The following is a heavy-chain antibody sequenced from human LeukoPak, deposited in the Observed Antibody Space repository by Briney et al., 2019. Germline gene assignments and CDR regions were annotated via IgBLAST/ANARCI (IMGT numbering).Heavy chain of an antibody. J-gene: IGHJ4*02. CDR1: GYTLTELS. CDR3: ATSITIFGVVIDRPPSADY. V-gene: IGHV1-24*01. D-gene: IGHD3-3*01. Sequence: ASVKVSCKVSGYTLTELSMHWVRQAPGKGLEWMGGFDPEDGEIIYAQKFQGRVTMTEDTSTDTAYMELSSLRSEDTAVYYCATSITIFGVVIDRPPSADYWGQGTLVTVSS. CDR2: FDPEDGEI.